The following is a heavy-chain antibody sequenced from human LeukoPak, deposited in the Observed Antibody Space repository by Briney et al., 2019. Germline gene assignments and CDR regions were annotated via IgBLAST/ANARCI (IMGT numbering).Heavy chain of an antibody. CDR2: TYYRSKRGI. CDR1: GDSVSSSSAA. V-gene: IGHV6-1*01. D-gene: IGHD2-8*01. CDR3: AREGGVYYYIDV. J-gene: IGHJ6*03. Sequence: SQTLSLTCAISGDSVSSSSAAWHWIRHSPSRGLEWLGSTYYRSKRGINYAVAVKSRLNIHPDTSKNQYSLKLKSVTPEDTGVYYCAREGGVYYYIDVWGRGTTVTVSS.